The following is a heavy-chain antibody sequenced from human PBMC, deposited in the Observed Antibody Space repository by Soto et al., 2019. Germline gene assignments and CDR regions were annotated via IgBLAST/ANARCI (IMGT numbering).Heavy chain of an antibody. Sequence: ASVKVSCKASGYTFTSYGISWVRQAPGQGLEWMGWISTHNGNTNYAQKFQGRVTMTTDTSTSTGYMELRSLRSDDTAVYYCARGWFGELRSYYYYYMDVWGKGTKVTVSS. V-gene: IGHV1-18*01. CDR1: GYTFTSYG. CDR3: ARGWFGELRSYYYYYMDV. J-gene: IGHJ6*03. CDR2: ISTHNGNT. D-gene: IGHD3-10*01.